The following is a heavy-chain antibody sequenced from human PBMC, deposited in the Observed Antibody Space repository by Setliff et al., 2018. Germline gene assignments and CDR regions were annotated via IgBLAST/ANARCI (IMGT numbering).Heavy chain of an antibody. CDR2: IYIGGSA. D-gene: IGHD6-19*01. V-gene: IGHV4-4*07. CDR3: AREQWLDPPGYYYMDV. CDR1: GGSISSYY. Sequence: PSETMSLTCPVSGGSISSYYWSWSRQPAGKGLEWIGHIYIGGSANYNPSLKSRVTMSIDTSKNQFSLKLNSVTAADMAVYYCAREQWLDPPGYYYMDVWAKGTTVTVS. J-gene: IGHJ6*03.